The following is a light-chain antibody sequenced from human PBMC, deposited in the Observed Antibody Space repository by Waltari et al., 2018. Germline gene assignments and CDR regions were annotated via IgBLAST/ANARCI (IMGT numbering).Light chain of an antibody. J-gene: IGKJ5*01. CDR2: WAF. CDR3: QQYHSAPIT. CDR1: QSILRTSNNNNY. Sequence: DIVMTQSPDSLAVSLGERAPIHCRSSQSILRTSNNNNYLAWYQQKPGQPPRLLIYWAFTRAFGVPVRFRGSASGTDFTLTISSLQAEDVAIYYCQQYHSAPITFGQGTRLEIK. V-gene: IGKV4-1*01.